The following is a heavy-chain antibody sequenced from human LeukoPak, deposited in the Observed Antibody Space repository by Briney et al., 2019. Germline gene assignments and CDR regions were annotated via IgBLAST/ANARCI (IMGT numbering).Heavy chain of an antibody. J-gene: IGHJ5*02. D-gene: IGHD3-22*01. CDR3: ARQADYLDNSGHYYVGGLNP. V-gene: IGHV1-2*06. CDR2: INADSGGT. CDR1: RYIFTGFN. Sequence: ASVKVSCKASRYIFTGFNFHWVRQAPGQGLEWMGRINADSGGTDVAQKFQGRITMTRDTSVSTTYMELTGLISDDTAIYCCARQADYLDNSGHYYVGGLNPWGRGTLVTVSS.